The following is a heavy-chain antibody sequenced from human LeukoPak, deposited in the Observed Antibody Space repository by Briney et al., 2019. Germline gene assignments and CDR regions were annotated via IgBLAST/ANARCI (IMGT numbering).Heavy chain of an antibody. Sequence: GGSLRLSCAASGFTFSSYSMNWVRQAPGKGLEWVSYISSSSSTIYYADSVKGRFTISRDNAKNSLYLQMNSLRAEDTAVYYCARDLLLWFGESPFDIWGQGTMVTVSS. V-gene: IGHV3-48*01. CDR1: GFTFSSYS. CDR2: ISSSSSTI. CDR3: ARDLLLWFGESPFDI. J-gene: IGHJ3*02. D-gene: IGHD3-10*01.